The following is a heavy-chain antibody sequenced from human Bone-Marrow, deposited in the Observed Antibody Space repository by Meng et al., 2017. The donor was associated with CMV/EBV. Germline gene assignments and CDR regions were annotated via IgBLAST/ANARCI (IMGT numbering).Heavy chain of an antibody. Sequence: ASVKVSCKASGYTFTGYYMHWVRQAPGQGLERMGWINTNSGGTKYAQKFQVRVTMTRDTSISTAHMEVSGLTSDDTAVYYCASGGPTVSGSAVDCWGQGTLVTVSS. D-gene: IGHD4-11*01. V-gene: IGHV1-2*02. CDR1: GYTFTGYY. CDR3: ASGGPTVSGSAVDC. CDR2: INTNSGGT. J-gene: IGHJ4*02.